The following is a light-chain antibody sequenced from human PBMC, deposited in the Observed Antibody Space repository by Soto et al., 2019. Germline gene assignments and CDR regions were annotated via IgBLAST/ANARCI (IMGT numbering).Light chain of an antibody. J-gene: IGKJ4*01. CDR3: QQRSNWPPV. CDR1: QSVRTY. Sequence: EIVLTQSPATLSLSPGERATLSCRASQSVRTYLSYVAWYQQRPGQAPRLLIYDASNRATGILARFSGSGSGTDFTLTISSLEPEDFAVYYCQQRSNWPPVFGGGTKVEIK. CDR2: DAS. V-gene: IGKV3-11*01.